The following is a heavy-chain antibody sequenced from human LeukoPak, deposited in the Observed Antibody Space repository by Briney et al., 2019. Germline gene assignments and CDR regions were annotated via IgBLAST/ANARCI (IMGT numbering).Heavy chain of an antibody. CDR1: TFSNYA. J-gene: IGHJ4*02. CDR3: AKSPRHYYDSSCYQYYFDY. CDR2: ISGSGGST. V-gene: IGHV3-23*01. Sequence: GGSLRLSCAFTFSNYAMSWVRQAPGKGLEWVSAISGSGGSTYYADSVEGRFTISRDNSKNTLYLQMNSLRAEDTAVYYCAKSPRHYYDSSCYQYYFDYWGQGTLVTVSS. D-gene: IGHD3-22*01.